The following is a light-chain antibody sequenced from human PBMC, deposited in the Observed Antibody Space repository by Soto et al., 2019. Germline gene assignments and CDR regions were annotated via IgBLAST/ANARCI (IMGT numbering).Light chain of an antibody. V-gene: IGKV3-15*01. CDR2: GAS. J-gene: IGKJ5*01. CDR1: QSVARS. Sequence: ERWMTQYPATLSASPGERVTLSCWASQSVARSVAWYQKKNGKAPRLILYGASTRATGFPARLSGSGYGTELTITISSMQSEDFEVYLCQQYHYWPITFGQGTRLEIK. CDR3: QQYHYWPIT.